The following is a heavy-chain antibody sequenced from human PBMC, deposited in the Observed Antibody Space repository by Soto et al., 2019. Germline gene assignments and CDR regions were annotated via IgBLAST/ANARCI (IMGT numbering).Heavy chain of an antibody. CDR1: GYTFTNFG. J-gene: IGHJ6*02. CDR2: MNPNSGNT. Sequence: ASVKVSCKASGYTFTNFGISWVRQAPGQGLEWMGWMNPNSGNTGYAQKFQGRVTMTRNTSISTAYMELSSLRSEDTAVYYCARVHRGYYYYYGMDVWGQGTTVTVSS. CDR3: ARVHRGYYYYYGMDV. V-gene: IGHV1-8*01.